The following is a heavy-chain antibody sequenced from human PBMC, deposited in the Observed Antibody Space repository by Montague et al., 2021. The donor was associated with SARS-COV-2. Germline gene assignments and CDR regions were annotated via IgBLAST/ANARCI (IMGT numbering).Heavy chain of an antibody. Sequence: SLRLSCAASGFTFSNSAMNWVRQAPGKGLEWVSGSSGSDGGTHYADSVKGRFTISRDNSKNVLYLQMNSLRAEDTALYYCAKDSYYYGSWYGMDVWGQGTTVTVSS. D-gene: IGHD3-10*01. CDR3: AKDSYYYGSWYGMDV. CDR1: GFTFSNSA. V-gene: IGHV3-23*01. J-gene: IGHJ6*02. CDR2: SSGSDGGT.